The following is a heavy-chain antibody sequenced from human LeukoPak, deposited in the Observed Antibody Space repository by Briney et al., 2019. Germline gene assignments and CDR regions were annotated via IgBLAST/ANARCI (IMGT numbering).Heavy chain of an antibody. CDR1: GGSISSYY. J-gene: IGHJ4*02. CDR3: ARAYDFWTLALDY. V-gene: IGHV4-59*01. Sequence: SETLSLTCTASGGSISSYYWSWIRQPPGKGLEWIGYIYYSGSTNYNPSLKSRVTISVDTSKNQFSLKLSSVTAADTAVYYCARAYDFWTLALDYWGQGTLVTVSS. CDR2: IYYSGST. D-gene: IGHD3-3*01.